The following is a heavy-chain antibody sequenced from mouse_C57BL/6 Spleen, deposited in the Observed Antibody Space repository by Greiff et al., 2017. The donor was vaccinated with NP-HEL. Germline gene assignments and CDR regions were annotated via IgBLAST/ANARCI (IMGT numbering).Heavy chain of an antibody. J-gene: IGHJ2*01. CDR2: INPGSGGT. Sequence: VKLQESGAELVRPGTSVKVSCKASGYAFTNYLIEWVKQRPGQGLEWIGVINPGSGGTNYNEKFKGKATLTADKSSSTAYMQLSSLTSEDSAVYFCARGSLDLYYFDYWGQGTTLTVSS. V-gene: IGHV1-54*01. CDR1: GYAFTNYL. CDR3: ARGSLDLYYFDY.